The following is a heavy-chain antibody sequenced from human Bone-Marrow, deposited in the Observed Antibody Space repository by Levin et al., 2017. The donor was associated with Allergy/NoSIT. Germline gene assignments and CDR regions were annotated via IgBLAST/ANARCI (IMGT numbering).Heavy chain of an antibody. Sequence: SCAASGFTFSNFGMQWVRQAPGKGLEWVAVIAHNGRVLHYTDSVKGRFAISRDNSKNTLSLEMNNLRSEDTAVYYCAKEGNDYSSHHFDYWGQGTLVTVSS. V-gene: IGHV3-30*18. D-gene: IGHD4-11*01. CDR3: AKEGNDYSSHHFDY. CDR2: IAHNGRVL. J-gene: IGHJ4*02. CDR1: GFTFSNFG.